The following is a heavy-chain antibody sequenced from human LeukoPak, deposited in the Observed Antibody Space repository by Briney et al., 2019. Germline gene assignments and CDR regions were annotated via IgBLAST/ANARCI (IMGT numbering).Heavy chain of an antibody. CDR1: GGPISSYY. D-gene: IGHD4-17*01. Sequence: SETLSLTCTVSGGPISSYYWSWIRQPPGKGLEWIGYIYYSGSTNYNPSLKSRVTISVDTSKNQFSLKLSSVTAADTAVYYCARLYGDYYFDYWGQGTLVSVSS. CDR3: ARLYGDYYFDY. CDR2: IYYSGST. V-gene: IGHV4-59*01. J-gene: IGHJ4*02.